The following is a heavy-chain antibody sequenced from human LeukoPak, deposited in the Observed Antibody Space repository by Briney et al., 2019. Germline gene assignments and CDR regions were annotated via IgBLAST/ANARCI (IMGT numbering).Heavy chain of an antibody. Sequence: ASVKVSCKASGYTFTGYYMHWVRQAPGQGLEWMGWINPNSGGTNYAQKFQGRVTMTRDTSISTAYMGLSRLRSDDTAVYYCAGITMVRGSPADWGQGTLVTVSS. CDR1: GYTFTGYY. CDR3: AGITMVRGSPAD. V-gene: IGHV1-2*02. CDR2: INPNSGGT. J-gene: IGHJ4*02. D-gene: IGHD3-10*01.